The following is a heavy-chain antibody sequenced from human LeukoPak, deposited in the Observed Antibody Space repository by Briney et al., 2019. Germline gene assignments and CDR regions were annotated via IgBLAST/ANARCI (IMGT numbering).Heavy chain of an antibody. CDR3: ARGGDYGDLRYFDY. V-gene: IGHV4-59*01. CDR1: AGSLNKYY. J-gene: IGHJ4*02. CDR2: IYYRGST. Sequence: SGTLSLTCTVSAGSLNKYYWGGIRPPPGKGLEWIGDIYYRGSTNYNPSLKSRVTFSVDTSKNQFSLKLNSVTAADTGVYYCARGGDYGDLRYFDYWGQGTLVTVSS. D-gene: IGHD4-17*01.